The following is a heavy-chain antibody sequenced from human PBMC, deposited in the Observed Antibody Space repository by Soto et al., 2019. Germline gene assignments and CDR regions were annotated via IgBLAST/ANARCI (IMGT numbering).Heavy chain of an antibody. CDR1: GYTFTSYD. J-gene: IGHJ4*02. CDR2: MNPNSGKT. D-gene: IGHD2-2*02. V-gene: IGHV1-8*01. Sequence: QVQLVQSGAEVKKPGASVKVSCKASGYTFTSYDINWVRQATGQGLEWMGWMNPNSGKTGYAQKFQGRVTITRNTSISTAYMELNSLRSEDTAVYYCARASKLGYCSSTSCYKRSTTVPTSDYWGQGTLVTVSS. CDR3: ARASKLGYCSSTSCYKRSTTVPTSDY.